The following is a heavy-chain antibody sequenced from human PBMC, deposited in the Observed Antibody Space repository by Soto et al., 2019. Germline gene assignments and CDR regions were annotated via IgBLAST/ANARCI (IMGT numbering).Heavy chain of an antibody. J-gene: IGHJ4*02. V-gene: IGHV4-4*02. CDR1: GGSISSSNW. CDR2: IYHSGST. CDR3: ARGRRESRGIVVTPRFDY. D-gene: IGHD2-21*01. Sequence: QVQLQESGPGLVQPSGTLSLTCAVSGGSISSSNWWSWVRQPPGKGLEWIGEIYHSGSTNYNPSLKSRVTISVDKSKNQFSLKLSSVTAADTAVYYCARGRRESRGIVVTPRFDYWGQGTLVTVSS.